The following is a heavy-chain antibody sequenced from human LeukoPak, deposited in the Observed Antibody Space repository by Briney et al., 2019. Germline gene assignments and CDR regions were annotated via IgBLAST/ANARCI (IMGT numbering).Heavy chain of an antibody. D-gene: IGHD2-15*01. CDR3: ARDLRSGGSCYFDY. Sequence: GGSLRLSCAASGFTFSSYEMNWVRQAPGKGLEWVSYISSSGSTIYYADSVKGRLTISRDNAKNSLYLQMNSLRAEDTAVYYCARDLRSGGSCYFDYWGQGTLVTVSS. CDR1: GFTFSSYE. J-gene: IGHJ4*02. CDR2: ISSSGSTI. V-gene: IGHV3-48*03.